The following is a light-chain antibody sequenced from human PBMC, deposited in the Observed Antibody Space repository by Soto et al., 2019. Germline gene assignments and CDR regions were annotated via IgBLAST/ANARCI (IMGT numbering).Light chain of an antibody. J-gene: IGKJ5*01. CDR2: DAS. CDR1: QSISSW. Sequence: DLQMTQSPSTLSASVGDRVTIXXRASQSISSWLAWYQQKPGQAPKLXIYDASSLESGVPSRFSGSGSGTEFTLTISSLQPDDFATYYCQQYNSYSRTFGQGTRLEIK. CDR3: QQYNSYSRT. V-gene: IGKV1-5*01.